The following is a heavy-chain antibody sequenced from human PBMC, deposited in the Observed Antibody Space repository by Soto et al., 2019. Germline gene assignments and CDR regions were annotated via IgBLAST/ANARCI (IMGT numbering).Heavy chain of an antibody. Sequence: SETLSLTCTVSGDSISSYYWSWIRQPPGKGLEWIGYIYYSGSTNYNPSLKSRVTISVDTSKNQFSLKLSSVTAADTAVYYCARAKGRSPDFDYWGQGTLVTVSS. V-gene: IGHV4-59*01. J-gene: IGHJ4*02. CDR2: IYYSGST. CDR3: ARAKGRSPDFDY. CDR1: GDSISSYY.